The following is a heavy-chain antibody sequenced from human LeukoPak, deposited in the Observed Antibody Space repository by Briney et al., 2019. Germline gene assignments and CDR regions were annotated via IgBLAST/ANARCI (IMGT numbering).Heavy chain of an antibody. Sequence: SETLSLTCTVSGGSISSSSYYWGWIRQPPGKGLEWIGYIYYSGSTNYNPSLKSRVTISVDTSKNQFSLKLSSVTAADTAVYYCARLSIWGVGATTGAFDIWGQGTMVTVSS. D-gene: IGHD1-26*01. J-gene: IGHJ3*02. CDR1: GGSISSSSYY. CDR2: IYYSGST. V-gene: IGHV4-61*05. CDR3: ARLSIWGVGATTGAFDI.